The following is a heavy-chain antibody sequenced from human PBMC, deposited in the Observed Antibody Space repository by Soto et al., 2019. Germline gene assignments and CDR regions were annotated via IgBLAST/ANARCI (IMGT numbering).Heavy chain of an antibody. D-gene: IGHD4-17*01. V-gene: IGHV3-48*01. Sequence: EVQPVESGGGLVQPGGSLRLSCAASGFTFSSYSMNWVRQAPGKGLEWVSYISSSSSTIYSAASVKGRFTISRDNAKNSLYLQMNSLRAEDTAVYYCARDPYGDYAYWYFDLWGRGTLVTVSS. CDR2: ISSSSSTI. CDR3: ARDPYGDYAYWYFDL. J-gene: IGHJ2*01. CDR1: GFTFSSYS.